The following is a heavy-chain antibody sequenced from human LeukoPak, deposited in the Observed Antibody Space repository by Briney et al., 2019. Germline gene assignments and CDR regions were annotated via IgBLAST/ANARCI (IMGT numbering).Heavy chain of an antibody. CDR3: AFHILLWFGELLDY. Sequence: GGSLRLSCAGSGFIFSSQWIHWVRQAPGKGLEWVSAISGSGGSTYYADSVKGRFTISRDNSKNTLYLQMNSLRAEDTAVYYCAFHILLWFGELLDYWGQGTLVTVSS. CDR2: ISGSGGST. D-gene: IGHD3-10*01. J-gene: IGHJ4*02. CDR1: GFIFSSQW. V-gene: IGHV3-23*01.